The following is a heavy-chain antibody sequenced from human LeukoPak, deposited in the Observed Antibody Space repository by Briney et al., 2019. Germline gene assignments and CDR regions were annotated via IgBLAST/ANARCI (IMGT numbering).Heavy chain of an antibody. CDR2: ISYDGSNK. V-gene: IGHV3-30*04. CDR3: ARDGCSGGSCAHYYYMDV. D-gene: IGHD2-15*01. J-gene: IGHJ6*03. CDR1: GFTFSSYA. Sequence: PGGSLRLSCAASGFTFSSYAMHWVRQAPGKGLEWVAVISYDGSNKYYADSVKGRFTISRDNSKNTLYLQMNSLRAEDTAVYYCARDGCSGGSCAHYYYMDVWGKGTTVTVSS.